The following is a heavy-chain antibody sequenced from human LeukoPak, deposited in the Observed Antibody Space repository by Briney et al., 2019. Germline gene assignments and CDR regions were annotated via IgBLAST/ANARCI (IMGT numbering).Heavy chain of an antibody. J-gene: IGHJ6*04. CDR3: AELGITMIGGV. Sequence: GGSLRLSCAASGFDFEDYSMHWVRQPPGKGLEWVSGISWNGRTTDYADSVKGRFTISRDNAKNSLYLQMNSLRAEDTAVYYCAELGITMIGGVWGKGTTVTISS. D-gene: IGHD3-10*02. CDR2: ISWNGRTT. V-gene: IGHV3-9*01. CDR1: GFDFEDYS.